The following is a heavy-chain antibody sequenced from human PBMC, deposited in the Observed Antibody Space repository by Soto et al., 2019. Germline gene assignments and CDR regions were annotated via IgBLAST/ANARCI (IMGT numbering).Heavy chain of an antibody. CDR3: ARVWFGELVLNSNYYYGMDV. D-gene: IGHD3-10*01. Sequence: QVQLQQWGAGLLKPSETLSLTCAVYGGSFSGYYWSWIRQPPGKGLEWIGEINHSGSTNYNPSLKRRVTRPVDTSKDQFSLKLSPVTAADTAVYYCARVWFGELVLNSNYYYGMDVWGQGTTVTVSS. V-gene: IGHV4-34*01. CDR2: INHSGST. CDR1: GGSFSGYY. J-gene: IGHJ6*02.